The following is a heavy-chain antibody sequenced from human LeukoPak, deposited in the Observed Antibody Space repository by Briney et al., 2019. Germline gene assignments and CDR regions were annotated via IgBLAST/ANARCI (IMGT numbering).Heavy chain of an antibody. D-gene: IGHD6-19*01. Sequence: GGSLRLSCAASGFTFSSYSMNWVRQAPGKGLEWVSYISSSSSTIYYADSVKGRFTISRDNAKNSLCLQMNSLRAEDTAVYYCAGVAAHHSYMDVWGKGTTVTVSS. J-gene: IGHJ6*03. CDR2: ISSSSSTI. V-gene: IGHV3-48*04. CDR1: GFTFSSYS. CDR3: AGVAAHHSYMDV.